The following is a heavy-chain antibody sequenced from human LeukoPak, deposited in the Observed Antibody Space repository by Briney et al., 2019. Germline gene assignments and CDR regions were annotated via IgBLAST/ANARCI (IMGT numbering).Heavy chain of an antibody. V-gene: IGHV1-3*01. D-gene: IGHD1-26*01. J-gene: IGHJ4*02. CDR3: ARGPRGIVAAGGSFDY. Sequence: ASVKVSCKASGYTFTSYAMHWVRQAPGQRLEWMGWINAGNGNTKYSQKFQGRVTITRDTSASTAYMELSSLRSEDTAVYYCARGPRGIVAAGGSFDYWGQGTLVTVSS. CDR1: GYTFTSYA. CDR2: INAGNGNT.